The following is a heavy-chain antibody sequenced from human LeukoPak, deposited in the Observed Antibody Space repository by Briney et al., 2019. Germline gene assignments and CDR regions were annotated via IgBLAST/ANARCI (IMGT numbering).Heavy chain of an antibody. V-gene: IGHV3-23*01. CDR2: ISGSGGRT. CDR1: GFTFSSYA. CDR3: AKDGCSSTSCYG. D-gene: IGHD2-2*01. Sequence: GGSLRLSCTASGFTFSSYAMSWVRQAPGKGLEWVSGISGSGGRTYYADSVKGRFTISRDNSKNTLYLQMNSLRAEDTAVYYCAKDGCSSTSCYGWGQGTLVTVSS. J-gene: IGHJ4*02.